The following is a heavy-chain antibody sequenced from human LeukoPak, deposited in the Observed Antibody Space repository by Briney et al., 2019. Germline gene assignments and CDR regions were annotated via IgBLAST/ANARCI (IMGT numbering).Heavy chain of an antibody. J-gene: IGHJ4*02. CDR1: GYTLTELS. V-gene: IGHV1-24*01. Sequence: ASVKVSCKVSGYTLTELSMHWVRQAPVKGLEWMGGFDPEDGETIYAQKFQGRVTMTEDTSTDTAYMELSSLRSEDTAVYYCATRYRSGGSCHYYFDYWGQGTLVTVSS. CDR2: FDPEDGET. D-gene: IGHD2-15*01. CDR3: ATRYRSGGSCHYYFDY.